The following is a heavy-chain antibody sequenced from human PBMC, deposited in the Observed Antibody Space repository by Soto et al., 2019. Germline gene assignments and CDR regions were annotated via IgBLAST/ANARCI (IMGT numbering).Heavy chain of an antibody. Sequence: ASVKVSCKASGYTFTSYDINWVRQATGQGLEWMGWMNPNSGGTNYAQKFQGWVTMTRDTSISTAYMELSRLRSDDTAVYYCARDAGGIAVAPRYFDYWGQGTLVTVSS. D-gene: IGHD6-19*01. V-gene: IGHV1-2*04. CDR2: MNPNSGGT. CDR3: ARDAGGIAVAPRYFDY. J-gene: IGHJ4*02. CDR1: GYTFTSYD.